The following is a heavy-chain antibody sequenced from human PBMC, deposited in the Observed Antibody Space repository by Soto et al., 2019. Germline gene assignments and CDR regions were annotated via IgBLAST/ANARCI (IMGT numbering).Heavy chain of an antibody. V-gene: IGHV3-48*02. CDR2: IVSTSDKI. Sequence: GGSLRLSCAASGFTFSTYSMNWVRQAPGEGLEWVSYIVSTSDKIYYANSVKGRLTISRDNAKNSLYLQMNSLRDETTAVYYWTRISGPEHCSDTGCLWVDAFDIWGQGTMVTVSS. CDR1: GFTFSTYS. J-gene: IGHJ3*02. CDR3: TRISGPEHCSDTGCLWVDAFDI. D-gene: IGHD2-15*01.